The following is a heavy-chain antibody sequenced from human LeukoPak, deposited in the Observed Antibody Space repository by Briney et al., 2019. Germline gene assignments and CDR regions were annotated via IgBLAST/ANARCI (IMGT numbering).Heavy chain of an antibody. J-gene: IGHJ3*02. CDR2: IGHSGNT. V-gene: IGHV4-34*01. CDR1: GGSFSGYY. D-gene: IGHD1-1*01. CDR3: ARFGSSTWYKGAFDI. Sequence: SETLSLTCAVYGGSFSGYYWSWIRQPPGKGLEWIGEIGHSGNTKYNPSLKSRVTISVDTSKNQFSLNLTSVTAADTAVYYCARFGSSTWYKGAFDIWGQGTMVTVAS.